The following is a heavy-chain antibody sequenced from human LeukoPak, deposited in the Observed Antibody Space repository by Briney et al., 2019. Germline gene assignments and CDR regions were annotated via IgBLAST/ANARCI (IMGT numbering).Heavy chain of an antibody. CDR2: IWSAGSNK. CDR1: GFTFSSYA. Sequence: GGSLRLSCAASGFTFSSYAMSRVRQAPGKGLEWVALIWSAGSNKHYADSVKGRFTISRDDSKNTLYLHMNSLRAEDTAVYYCARSGYSSGRYTLYYFDYWGQGTLVTVSS. D-gene: IGHD6-19*01. J-gene: IGHJ4*02. CDR3: ARSGYSSGRYTLYYFDY. V-gene: IGHV3-33*08.